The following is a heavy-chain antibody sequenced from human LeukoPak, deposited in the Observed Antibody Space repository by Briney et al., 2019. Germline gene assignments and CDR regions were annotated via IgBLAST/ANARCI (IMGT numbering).Heavy chain of an antibody. V-gene: IGHV3-30*02. D-gene: IGHD6-6*01. J-gene: IGHJ4*02. CDR1: GFTFSSYG. CDR3: AKDREYSSSD. Sequence: GGSLRLSCAASGFTFSSYGMNWVRQAPGKGLEWVAFIRYDGSSKYCADSVKGRFTISRDNSKNTLYLQMNSLRAEDTAVYCCAKDREYSSSDWGQGTLVTVSS. CDR2: IRYDGSSK.